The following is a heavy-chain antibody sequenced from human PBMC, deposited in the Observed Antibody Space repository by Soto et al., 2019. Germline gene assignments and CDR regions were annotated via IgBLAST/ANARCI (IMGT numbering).Heavy chain of an antibody. CDR3: ARVPVRFLEWLYWFDP. CDR1: GYTFTSYG. Sequence: ASVKVSCKASGYTFTSYGISWVRQAPGQGLEWMGWISAYNGNTNYAQKLQGRVTMTTDTSMSTAYMELRSLRSDDTAVYYCARVPVRFLEWLYWFDPWGQGTLVTVSS. J-gene: IGHJ5*02. CDR2: ISAYNGNT. V-gene: IGHV1-18*04. D-gene: IGHD3-3*01.